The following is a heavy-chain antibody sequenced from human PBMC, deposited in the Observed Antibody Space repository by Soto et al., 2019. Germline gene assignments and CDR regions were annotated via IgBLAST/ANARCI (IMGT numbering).Heavy chain of an antibody. V-gene: IGHV4-39*01. J-gene: IGHJ4*02. CDR2: IYYSGST. Sequence: SETLSLTCTVSGGSISSSSYYWGWIRQPPGKGLEWIGSIYYSGSTYYNPSLKSRVTISVDTSKNQFSLKLSSVTAADTAVYYCARLAITVTTIDYWGQGTLVTVSS. CDR1: GGSISSSSYY. CDR3: ARLAITVTTIDY. D-gene: IGHD4-17*01.